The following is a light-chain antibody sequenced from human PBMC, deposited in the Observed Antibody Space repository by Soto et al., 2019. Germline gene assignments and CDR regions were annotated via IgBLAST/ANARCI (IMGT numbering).Light chain of an antibody. CDR3: AAWDDSLSGYV. CDR1: SSDVGAYNF. Sequence: QSVLTQPASVSGSPGQSITISCTGSSSDVGAYNFVSWYQHHPGRAPKLILYEVTTRPSGVSSRFSGSKSGTSASLAISGLQAEDEADYYCAAWDDSLSGYVFGTGTKVTVL. J-gene: IGLJ1*01. CDR2: EVT. V-gene: IGLV2-14*01.